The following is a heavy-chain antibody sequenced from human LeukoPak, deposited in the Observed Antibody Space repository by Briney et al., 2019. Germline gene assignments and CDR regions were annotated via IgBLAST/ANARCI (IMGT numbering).Heavy chain of an antibody. CDR1: GYTFTGHY. CDR2: LNPNNGGT. D-gene: IGHD2-2*01. J-gene: IGHJ3*02. CDR3: ARYCPSSCNAGDTFDI. Sequence: ASVKVSCKASGYTFTGHYLHRVRQAPGQGLEWMGWLNPNNGGTKYAQEFQGRVTMTRDTSITTAYMELSSLRSDDTAVYYCARYCPSSCNAGDTFDIWGQGTVVTVSS. V-gene: IGHV1-2*02.